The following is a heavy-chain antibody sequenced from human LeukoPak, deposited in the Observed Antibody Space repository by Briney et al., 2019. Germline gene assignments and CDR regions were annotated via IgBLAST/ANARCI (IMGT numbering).Heavy chain of an antibody. CDR2: INHSGST. V-gene: IGHV4-34*01. J-gene: IGHJ4*02. Sequence: SETLSLTCAVYGGSFSGYYWSWIRQPPGKGLEWIGEINHSGSTNYNPSLKSRVTISVDTSKNQFSLELSSVTAADTAVYYCASGRPGPRYFDYWGQGTLVTVSS. CDR1: GGSFSGYY. CDR3: ASGRPGPRYFDY. D-gene: IGHD6-6*01.